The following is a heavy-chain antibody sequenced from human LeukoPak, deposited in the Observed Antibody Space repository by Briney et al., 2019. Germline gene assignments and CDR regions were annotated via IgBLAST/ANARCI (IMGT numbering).Heavy chain of an antibody. V-gene: IGHV3-30*18. Sequence: PGRSLRLSCAASGFTFSSYGMHWVRQAPGKGLKWVAVISYDGSNKYYADSVKGRFTISRDNSKNTLYLQMNSLRAEDTAVYYCAKDKTYCSSTSCYWRPHYFDYWGQGTLVTVSS. CDR1: GFTFSSYG. D-gene: IGHD2-2*01. J-gene: IGHJ4*02. CDR3: AKDKTYCSSTSCYWRPHYFDY. CDR2: ISYDGSNK.